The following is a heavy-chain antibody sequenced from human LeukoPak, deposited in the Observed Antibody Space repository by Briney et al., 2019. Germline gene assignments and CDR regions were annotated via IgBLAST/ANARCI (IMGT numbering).Heavy chain of an antibody. V-gene: IGHV3-23*01. J-gene: IGHJ4*02. CDR2: ISSRGGST. D-gene: IGHD6-19*01. Sequence: GGSLRLSCAASGFTFTTHAMIWVRQAPGKGLEWVSVISSRGGSTYYADSVKGRFTISRDNSKNTLYLQMNSLRVEDTAVYYCARDWGSGWYFDYWGQGTLVTVSS. CDR1: GFTFTTHA. CDR3: ARDWGSGWYFDY.